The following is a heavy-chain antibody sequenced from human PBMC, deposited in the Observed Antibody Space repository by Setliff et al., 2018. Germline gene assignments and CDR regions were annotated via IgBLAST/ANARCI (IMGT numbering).Heavy chain of an antibody. Sequence: SVKVSCKASGGTFSSYAISWVRQAPGQGLEWMGGIIPIFGTANYAQKFQGRVTMTRDTSTSTVYMELSSLRSEDTAVYYCARDWNADSGSYDYYYGMDVWGQGTTVTVSS. V-gene: IGHV1-69*05. CDR1: GGTFSSYA. J-gene: IGHJ6*02. CDR2: IIPIFGTA. CDR3: ARDWNADSGSYDYYYGMDV. D-gene: IGHD1-26*01.